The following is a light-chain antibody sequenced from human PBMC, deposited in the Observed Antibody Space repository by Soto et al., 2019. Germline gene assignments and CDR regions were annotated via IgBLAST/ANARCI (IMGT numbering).Light chain of an antibody. CDR1: SSDVGSYNL. CDR2: EGS. Sequence: QSALTQPASVSGSPGQSITISCTGTSSDVGSYNLVSWYQQHPGKAPKLMIYEGSKRPSGVSNRFSGSKSGNTASLTISGLQAGDEADYYCCSYAGSSTYVVGTGTKLTVL. J-gene: IGLJ1*01. CDR3: CSYAGSSTYV. V-gene: IGLV2-23*01.